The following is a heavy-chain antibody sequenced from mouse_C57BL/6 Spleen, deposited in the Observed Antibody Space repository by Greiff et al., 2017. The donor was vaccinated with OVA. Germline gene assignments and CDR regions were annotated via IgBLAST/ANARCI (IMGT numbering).Heavy chain of an antibody. D-gene: IGHD3-3*01. Sequence: QVQLKESGAELVRPGASVKLSCKASGYTFTDYYINWVKQRPGQGLEWIARIYPGSGNTYYNEKFKGKATLTAEKSSSTAYMQLSSLTSEDSAVYFCARWGDEVWFAYWGQGTLVTVSA. V-gene: IGHV1-76*01. J-gene: IGHJ3*01. CDR2: IYPGSGNT. CDR3: ARWGDEVWFAY. CDR1: GYTFTDYY.